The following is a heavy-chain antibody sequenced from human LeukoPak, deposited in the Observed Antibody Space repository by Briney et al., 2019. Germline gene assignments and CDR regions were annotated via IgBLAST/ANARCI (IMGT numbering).Heavy chain of an antibody. CDR2: INPNSGGT. D-gene: IGHD2-2*01. Sequence: ASVKVSCKASGYTFTGYYMHWVRQAPGQGLEWMGWINPNSGGTNYAQKFQGRVTMTRDTSISTAYMELSRLRSDDTAVYYCARARGYQLLYWFDPWGQGTLVTVSS. CDR1: GYTFTGYY. CDR3: ARARGYQLLYWFDP. J-gene: IGHJ5*02. V-gene: IGHV1-2*02.